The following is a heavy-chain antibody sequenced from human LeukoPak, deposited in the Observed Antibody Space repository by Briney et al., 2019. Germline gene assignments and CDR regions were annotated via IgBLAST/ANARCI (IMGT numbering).Heavy chain of an antibody. D-gene: IGHD6-13*01. V-gene: IGHV4-34*01. J-gene: IGHJ4*02. Sequence: TSETLSLTCAVYGGSFSGYYWSWIRQPPGKGLEWIGEINHSGSTNYNPSLKSRVTISVDTSKNQFSLKLSSVTAADTAVYYCARVVYSSSRSGGLFDYWGQGTLVTVSS. CDR3: ARVVYSSSRSGGLFDY. CDR1: GGSFSGYY. CDR2: INHSGST.